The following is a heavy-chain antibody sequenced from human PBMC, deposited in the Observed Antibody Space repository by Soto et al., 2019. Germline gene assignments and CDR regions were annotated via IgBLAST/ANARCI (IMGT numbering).Heavy chain of an antibody. V-gene: IGHV5-51*01. CDR3: ARHTPYYDILTGYWSGFETYYYGMDV. CDR2: IYPGDSDT. D-gene: IGHD3-9*01. CDR1: GYSFTSYW. Sequence: PGESLKISCKGSGYSFTSYWIGWVRQMPGKGLEWMGIIYPGDSDTRYSPSFQGQVTISADKSISTAYLQWSSLKASDTAMYYCARHTPYYDILTGYWSGFETYYYGMDVWGQGTTVTVSS. J-gene: IGHJ6*02.